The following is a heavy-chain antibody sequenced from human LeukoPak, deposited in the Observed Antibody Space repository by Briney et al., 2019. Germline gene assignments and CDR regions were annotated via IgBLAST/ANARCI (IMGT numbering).Heavy chain of an antibody. Sequence: ASVKVSCKVSGYTLIALSIHWVRQAPGRGLEWMGGFAPEDGEKIYAQKFQGRFTMTEDTSTDTAYMELSSLGSDDTAVYYCASGFAYQYFDSWGQGTLVTVSS. J-gene: IGHJ4*02. CDR2: FAPEDGEK. CDR1: GYTLIALS. CDR3: ASGFAYQYFDS. D-gene: IGHD2-2*01. V-gene: IGHV1-24*01.